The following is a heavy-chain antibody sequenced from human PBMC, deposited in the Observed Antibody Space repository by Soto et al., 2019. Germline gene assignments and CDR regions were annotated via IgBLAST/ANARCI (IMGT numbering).Heavy chain of an antibody. V-gene: IGHV3-21*01. CDR1: GFTFSSYS. CDR2: ISSSSSYR. D-gene: IGHD2-2*01. CDR3: ARKCSSTSCYDY. Sequence: GGSLRLSCAASGFTFSSYSMNWVRQAPGKGLEWVSSISSSSSYRYYVDSVKGRFTISRNNAKNSLYLQMNSLRAEDTAVYYCARKCSSTSCYDYGGQGTLVTVSS. J-gene: IGHJ4*02.